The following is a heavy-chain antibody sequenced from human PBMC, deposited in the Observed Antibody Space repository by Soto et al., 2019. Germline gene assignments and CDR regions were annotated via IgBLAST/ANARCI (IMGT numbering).Heavy chain of an antibody. J-gene: IGHJ4*02. CDR2: IYYSGST. Sequence: SETLSLTCTVSGGSISSSSYYWGWIRQPPGKGLEWIGSIYYSGSTYYNPSLKSRVTISVYTSKNQFSLKLSSVTAADTAVYYCARLSLAEHYFDYWGQGTLVTVSS. V-gene: IGHV4-39*01. CDR1: GGSISSSSYY. D-gene: IGHD2-15*01. CDR3: ARLSLAEHYFDY.